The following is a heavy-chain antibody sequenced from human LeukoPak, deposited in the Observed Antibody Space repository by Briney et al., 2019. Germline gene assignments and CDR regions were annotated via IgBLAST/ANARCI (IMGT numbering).Heavy chain of an antibody. CDR3: ARPHYSSDPGYYYCYMDV. V-gene: IGHV4-59*08. CDR1: GGSISSYY. Sequence: SETLSLTCTVSGGSISSYYWSWIRQPPGKGLEWIGYIYYSGSTNYNPSLKSRVTISVDTSKNQFSLKLSSVTAADTAVYYYARPHYSSDPGYYYCYMDVWGKGTTVTVSS. CDR2: IYYSGST. D-gene: IGHD6-25*01. J-gene: IGHJ6*03.